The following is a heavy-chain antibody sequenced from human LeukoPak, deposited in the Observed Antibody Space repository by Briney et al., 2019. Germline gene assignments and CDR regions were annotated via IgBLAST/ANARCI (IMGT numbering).Heavy chain of an antibody. V-gene: IGHV3-48*01. CDR1: GFTFSSYS. CDR2: ISSSSTI. CDR3: ARDRDRDPYYFDY. J-gene: IGHJ4*02. D-gene: IGHD5-24*01. Sequence: GGSLRLSCAASGFTFSSYSMNWVRQAPGKGLEWVSYISSSSTIYYADSVKGRFTISRDNSKNTLYLQMNSLRAEDTAVYYCARDRDRDPYYFDYWGQGTLVTVSS.